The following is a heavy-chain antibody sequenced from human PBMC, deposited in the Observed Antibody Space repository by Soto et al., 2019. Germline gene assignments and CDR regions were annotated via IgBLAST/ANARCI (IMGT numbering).Heavy chain of an antibody. Sequence: EVQLVESGGGVVRPGGSLRLSCAASGFTFDDYGMSWVRQAPGQGLEWVSGINWNGGSTGYADSVKGRFTISRDNAKNSLYLQMNSLRAEDTALYYCARGGGYDYGDYEFDYWGQGTLVTVSS. J-gene: IGHJ4*02. CDR1: GFTFDDYG. V-gene: IGHV3-20*04. CDR2: INWNGGST. D-gene: IGHD4-17*01. CDR3: ARGGGYDYGDYEFDY.